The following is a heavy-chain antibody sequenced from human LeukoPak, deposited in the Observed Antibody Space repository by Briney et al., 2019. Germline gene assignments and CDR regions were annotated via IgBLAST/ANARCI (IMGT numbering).Heavy chain of an antibody. CDR3: ARLSITNYYDSSGPFDY. D-gene: IGHD3-22*01. CDR2: IYPGDYDT. Sequence: GEPLKISCKDFGYSFTSYWIGWVRKIPGKGLEGMGMIYPGDYDTRYSPSFQGQVTISADKSISTAYLQWSSLKASDTAMYYCARLSITNYYDSSGPFDYWGQGTLVTVSS. J-gene: IGHJ4*02. CDR1: GYSFTSYW. V-gene: IGHV5-51*01.